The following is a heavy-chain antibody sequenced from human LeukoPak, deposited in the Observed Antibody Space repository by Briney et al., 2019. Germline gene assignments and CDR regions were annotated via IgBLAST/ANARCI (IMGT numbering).Heavy chain of an antibody. CDR1: GGSISSGGYY. CDR2: IYYSGNT. CDR3: ARTGRRDSGGYYYFDY. J-gene: IGHJ4*02. Sequence: SETLSLTCTVSGGSISSGGYYWGWLRRHPGKGLEWIGYIYYSGNTYYNPSLKSRVTISVDTSKNQFSLKLSSVTAADTAVYYCARTGRRDSGGYYYFDYWGQGTPVTVSS. D-gene: IGHD3-22*01. V-gene: IGHV4-31*03.